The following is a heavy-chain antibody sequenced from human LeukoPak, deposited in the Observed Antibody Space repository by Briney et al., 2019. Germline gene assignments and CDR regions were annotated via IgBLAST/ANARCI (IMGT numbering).Heavy chain of an antibody. CDR3: ARDSRRSRSEWELLGLFDY. CDR1: GYSFIGYY. V-gene: IGHV1-2*02. Sequence: ASVKVSCKASGYSFIGYYMHWVRQAPGQGLEWLGWVNPNSGGTNYAQKFQGRVIMTRDTSISTAYMELSRLRSGDTAVYYCARDSRRSRSEWELLGLFDYWGQGTLVTVSS. D-gene: IGHD1-26*01. J-gene: IGHJ4*02. CDR2: VNPNSGGT.